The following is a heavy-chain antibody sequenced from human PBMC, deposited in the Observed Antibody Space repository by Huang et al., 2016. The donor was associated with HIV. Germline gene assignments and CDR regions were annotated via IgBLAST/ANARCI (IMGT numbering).Heavy chain of an antibody. D-gene: IGHD6-13*01. V-gene: IGHV1-3*01. Sequence: QVQFVQSGAEVKKPGASVKVSCKASGYTFTNSPLHWVRQAPGQRLEWMGWINVGNGNTRYAQNFQGRVTITRDTSASAAYMELSSLRSEDTAVYYCARGVVVLSSWNQFDYWGQGTLVTVSS. J-gene: IGHJ4*02. CDR3: ARGVVVLSSWNQFDY. CDR1: GYTFTNSP. CDR2: INVGNGNT.